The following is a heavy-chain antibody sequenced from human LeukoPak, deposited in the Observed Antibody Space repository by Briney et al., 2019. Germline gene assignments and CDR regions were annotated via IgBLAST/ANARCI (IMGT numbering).Heavy chain of an antibody. J-gene: IGHJ4*02. Sequence: GGSLRLSCAASGLTFSSNWMHWVRQAPGKGLVWVSRINSDGTSTSYADSVKGRFTISRDNAKNTLYLQMNSLRAEDTAVYCCARGGGIVGATWPSLVDYWGQGTLVTVSS. CDR2: INSDGTST. CDR3: ARGGGIVGATWPSLVDY. CDR1: GLTFSSNW. V-gene: IGHV3-74*01. D-gene: IGHD1-26*01.